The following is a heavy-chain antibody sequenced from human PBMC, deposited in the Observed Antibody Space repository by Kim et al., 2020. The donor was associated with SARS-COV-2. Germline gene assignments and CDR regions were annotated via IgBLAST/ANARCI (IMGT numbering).Heavy chain of an antibody. J-gene: IGHJ4*02. D-gene: IGHD3-9*01. CDR3: ARARGYDILTGYPNPTNFDY. Sequence: SETLSLTCTVSGGSISSSSYYWGWIRQPPGKGLEWIGSIYYSGSTYYNPSLKSRVTISVDTSKNQFSLKLSSVTAADTAVYYCARARGYDILTGYPNPTNFDYWGQGTLVTVSS. V-gene: IGHV4-39*07. CDR2: IYYSGST. CDR1: GGSISSSSYY.